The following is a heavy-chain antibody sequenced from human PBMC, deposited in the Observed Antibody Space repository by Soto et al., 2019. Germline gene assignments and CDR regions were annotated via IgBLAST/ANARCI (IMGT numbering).Heavy chain of an antibody. CDR2: IAYDGRNK. D-gene: IGHD1-1*01. CDR1: GFTFSSYA. CDR3: ARELERVFDY. V-gene: IGHV3-30*04. Sequence: PGGSLRLSCAASGFTFSSYAMHGVRQAPGKGLEWVAVIAYDGRNKYYADSVKGRFTISRDNSKNTLYLQMNSLRIEDTAVYYCARELERVFDYWGQGTLVTVSS. J-gene: IGHJ4*02.